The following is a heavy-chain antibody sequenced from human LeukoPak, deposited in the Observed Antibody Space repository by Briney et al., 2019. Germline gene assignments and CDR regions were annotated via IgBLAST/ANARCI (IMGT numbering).Heavy chain of an antibody. CDR1: GYTFTGYY. D-gene: IGHD3-3*01. CDR2: INPNSGGT. J-gene: IGHJ3*02. CDR3: ARDGSFGVANGDAFDI. V-gene: IGHV1-2*02. Sequence: GASVKVSCKASGYTFTGYYMHWVRQAPGQGLEWMGWINPNSGGTNYAQKFQGRVTMTRDTSISTAYMELSRLRSDDTAVYYCARDGSFGVANGDAFDIWGQGTIVTVSS.